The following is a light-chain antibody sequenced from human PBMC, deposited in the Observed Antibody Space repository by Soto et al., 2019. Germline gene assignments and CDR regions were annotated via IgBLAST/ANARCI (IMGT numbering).Light chain of an antibody. CDR3: QQPNNYPRT. CDR2: AAS. J-gene: IGKJ1*01. Sequence: DIQLTQSPSFLSASVGDRVTITCRASQGISSYLAWYQQKPGKAPKLLISAASTLQSGVPSRFSGSGSGTEFTLTITSLQPEDFATYSCQQPNNYPRTFGQGTKVEIK. V-gene: IGKV1-9*01. CDR1: QGISSY.